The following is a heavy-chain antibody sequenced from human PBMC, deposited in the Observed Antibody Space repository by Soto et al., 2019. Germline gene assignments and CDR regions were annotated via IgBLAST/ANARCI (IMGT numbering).Heavy chain of an antibody. Sequence: QVQLQESGPGLVKPSQTLSLTCTVSGGSISSGDYYWSWIRQHPGKGLEWIGYIYYSGSTYYNPSLKGRVTKSVATSKNQFSLELSSVTAADTAVYYCARWWSGSRQGFDPWGQGTLVTVSS. D-gene: IGHD3-3*01. CDR2: IYYSGST. CDR3: ARWWSGSRQGFDP. CDR1: GGSISSGDYY. J-gene: IGHJ5*02. V-gene: IGHV4-31*03.